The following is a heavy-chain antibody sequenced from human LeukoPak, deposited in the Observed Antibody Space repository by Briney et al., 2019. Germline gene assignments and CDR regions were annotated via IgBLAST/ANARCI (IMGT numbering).Heavy chain of an antibody. CDR1: VFTISSYA. CDR2: ISSNGGST. J-gene: IGHJ1*01. V-gene: IGHV3-64D*06. Sequence: GGTLRLSCSASVFTISSYAMHGVRQAPRKGLEYDSAISSNGGSTYYADSVKGRFSISRDNSKNTLDLQLSSMRAEDTAVYYCVQDLLRLVVAATEEYFQNWGQSNLGTASS. CDR3: VQDLLRLVVAATEEYFQN. D-gene: IGHD2-15*01.